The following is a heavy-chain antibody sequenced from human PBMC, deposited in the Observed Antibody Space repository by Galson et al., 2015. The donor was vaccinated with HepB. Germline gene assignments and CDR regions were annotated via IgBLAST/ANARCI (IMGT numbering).Heavy chain of an antibody. CDR2: IDPSDSYT. CDR3: ARHQGGVGRGWFDI. D-gene: IGHD3-16*01. V-gene: IGHV5-10-1*01. CDR1: GYTFTRYW. J-gene: IGHJ5*02. Sequence: QSGAEVKKPGESLKISCKGSGYTFTRYWIAWVRQLPGKGLEWMGRIDPSDSYTDYSPSFQGHVTMSADKSITTAYLQWTSLKASDTAIYYCARHQGGVGRGWFDIWGQGTLVSVSS.